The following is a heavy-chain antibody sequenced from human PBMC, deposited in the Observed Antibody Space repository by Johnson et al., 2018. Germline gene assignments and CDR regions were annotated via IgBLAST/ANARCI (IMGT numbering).Heavy chain of an antibody. CDR2: ISYDGSNK. CDR3: ARDYYDSSGFSLRGYAFDI. Sequence: QVQLVQSGGGVVQPGRSLRLSCAASGFTFSSYAMHWVRQAPGQGLEWVAVISYDGSNKYYADSVKGRFPISRDNSKNTLSLQMKSPRAEDTDVYSCARDYYDSSGFSLRGYAFDIWGQGTMVTVSS. V-gene: IGHV3-30-3*01. D-gene: IGHD3-22*01. CDR1: GFTFSSYA. J-gene: IGHJ3*02.